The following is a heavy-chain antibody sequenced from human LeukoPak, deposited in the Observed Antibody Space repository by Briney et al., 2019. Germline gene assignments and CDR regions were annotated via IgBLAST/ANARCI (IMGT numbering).Heavy chain of an antibody. Sequence: SQTLSLTCAISGDSVSSNSAAWNWIRQSPSRGLEWLGRTYYRSKWYNDYAVSVKSRITINPDTSKNQFSLQLNSVTPEDTAVYYCARELTYYYGSGSEYYFDYWGQGTLVTVSS. CDR3: ARELTYYYGSGSEYYFDY. D-gene: IGHD3-10*01. V-gene: IGHV6-1*01. CDR1: GDSVSSNSAA. CDR2: TYYRSKWYN. J-gene: IGHJ4*02.